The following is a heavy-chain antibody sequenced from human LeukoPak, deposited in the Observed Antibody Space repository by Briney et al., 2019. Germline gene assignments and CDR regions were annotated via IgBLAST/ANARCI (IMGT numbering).Heavy chain of an antibody. D-gene: IGHD2-2*01. Sequence: GGSLRLSCAASGFTFSNYAMNWVRQAPGKGLEWVSYISSSGSTIYYADSVKGRFTISRDNAKNSLYLQMNSLRAEDTAVYYCARIYCSSTSCPSNWFDPWGQGTLVTVSS. CDR3: ARIYCSSTSCPSNWFDP. V-gene: IGHV3-48*03. CDR1: GFTFSNYA. CDR2: ISSSGSTI. J-gene: IGHJ5*02.